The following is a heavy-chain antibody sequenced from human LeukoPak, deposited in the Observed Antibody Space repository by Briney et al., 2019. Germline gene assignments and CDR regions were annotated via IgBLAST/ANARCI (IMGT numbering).Heavy chain of an antibody. Sequence: PSETLSLTCAVCGVSFSGYYWSWIRQPPGKGLEWIGEINHSGSTNYNPSLKSRVTISVDTSKNQFSLKLSSVTAADTAVYYCARRRWLQPHFDYWGQGTLVTVSS. D-gene: IGHD5-24*01. CDR2: INHSGST. J-gene: IGHJ4*02. CDR1: GVSFSGYY. CDR3: ARRRWLQPHFDY. V-gene: IGHV4-34*01.